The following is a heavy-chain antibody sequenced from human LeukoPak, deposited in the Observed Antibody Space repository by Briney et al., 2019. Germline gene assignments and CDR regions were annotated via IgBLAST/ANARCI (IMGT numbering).Heavy chain of an antibody. CDR1: GGSISSSSYY. J-gene: IGHJ4*02. V-gene: IGHV4-39*01. Sequence: SETLSLTCTVSGGSISSSSYYWGWIRQPPGKGLEWIGGIYYSGNTYYNPSLKSRVTISVDTSKNQFSLKLSSVTAADTAVYYCARCFSMIRGVIRPPDYWGQGTLVTVSS. D-gene: IGHD3-10*01. CDR2: IYYSGNT. CDR3: ARCFSMIRGVIRPPDY.